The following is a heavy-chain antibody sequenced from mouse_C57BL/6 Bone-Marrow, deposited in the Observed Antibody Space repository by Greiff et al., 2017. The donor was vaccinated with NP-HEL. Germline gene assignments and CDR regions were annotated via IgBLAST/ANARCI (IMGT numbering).Heavy chain of an antibody. J-gene: IGHJ4*01. Sequence: VKLMESGAELARPGASVKLSCKASGYTFTSYGISWVKQRTGQGLEWIGEIYPRRGNTYYNEKFKGKATLTADKSSSTAYMELRSLTSEDSAVYFCARWGLWYPYYYAMDYWGQGTSVTVSS. CDR3: ARWGLWYPYYYAMDY. D-gene: IGHD2-1*01. CDR1: GYTFTSYG. V-gene: IGHV1-81*01. CDR2: IYPRRGNT.